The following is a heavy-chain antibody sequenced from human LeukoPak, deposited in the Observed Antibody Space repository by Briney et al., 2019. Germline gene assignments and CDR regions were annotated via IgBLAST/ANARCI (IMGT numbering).Heavy chain of an antibody. CDR3: AKEQTAYDFWSGSSYNWFDP. V-gene: IGHV3-30*02. CDR2: IRYDGSNK. Sequence: GGSLRLSCAASGFTFSSYGMHWVRQAPGKGLEWVAFIRYDGSNKYYADSVKGRFTISRDNSKNTLYLQMNSLRAEDTAVYYCAKEQTAYDFWSGSSYNWFDPWGQGTLVTVSS. D-gene: IGHD3-3*01. J-gene: IGHJ5*02. CDR1: GFTFSSYG.